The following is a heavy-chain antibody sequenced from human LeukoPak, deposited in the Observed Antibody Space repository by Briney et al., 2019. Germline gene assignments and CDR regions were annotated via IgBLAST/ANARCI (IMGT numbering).Heavy chain of an antibody. D-gene: IGHD3-3*01. CDR2: IYYSGST. CDR1: GGSISSYY. V-gene: IGHV4-59*01. Sequence: SETLSLTCTVSGGSISSYYWSWIRQPPWKGLEWIGYIYYSGSTNYNPSLKSRVTISVDTSKNQFSLKLTSVTAADTAVYYCARDFTYDFWSGYGYWGQGTLVTVSS. J-gene: IGHJ4*02. CDR3: ARDFTYDFWSGYGY.